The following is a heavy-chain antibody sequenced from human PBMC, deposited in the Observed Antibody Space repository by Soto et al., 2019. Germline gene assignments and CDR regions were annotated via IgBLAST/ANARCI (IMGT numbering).Heavy chain of an antibody. CDR3: ATLYLNFDY. V-gene: IGHV5-51*01. CDR2: IFPSDSDT. Sequence: PGESLKISCEGSGYSFSSYWIGWVRQVPGKGVEWMGIIFPSDSDTKYRPSFQGQVTISADLSISTAYLQWSSLKASDTAIYYCATLYLNFDYWGQGXLVTVSS. J-gene: IGHJ4*02. CDR1: GYSFSSYW.